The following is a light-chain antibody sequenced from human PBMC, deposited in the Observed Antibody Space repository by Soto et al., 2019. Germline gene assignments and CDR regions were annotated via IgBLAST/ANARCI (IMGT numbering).Light chain of an antibody. J-gene: IGLJ1*01. CDR2: EVT. V-gene: IGLV2-8*01. CDR1: SSDIGGYNF. CDR3: SSHGGSNNPFV. Sequence: QSALTQPPSASGSLGQSGAISCTGTSSDIGGYNFVSWYQQHPGKAPKLMIYEVTKRPSGVPDRFSGSNSCNTATLIVSGLQAEYEADYYCSSHGGSNNPFVFGTGTKLTVL.